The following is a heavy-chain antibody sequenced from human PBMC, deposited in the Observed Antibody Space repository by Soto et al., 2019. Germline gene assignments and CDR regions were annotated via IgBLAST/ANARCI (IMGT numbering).Heavy chain of an antibody. CDR2: ISGSGGST. CDR3: AKEPATMVRGIDYYYYGMDV. CDR1: GFTFSSYA. Sequence: GGSLRLSCAASGFTFSSYAMSWVRQAPGKGLEWVSAISGSGGSTYYADSVKGRFTISRDNSKNTLYLQMNSLRAEDTAVYYCAKEPATMVRGIDYYYYGMDVWGQGTTVTVSS. D-gene: IGHD3-10*01. V-gene: IGHV3-23*01. J-gene: IGHJ6*02.